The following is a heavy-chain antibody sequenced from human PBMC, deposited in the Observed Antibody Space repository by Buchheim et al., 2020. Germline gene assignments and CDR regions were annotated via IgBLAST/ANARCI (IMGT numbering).Heavy chain of an antibody. CDR1: GGSFIGYY. Sequence: VQLQQWGAGLLMPSETLSLTCAVYGGSFIGYYWSWIRQTPGKGLEWIGAIHHSGNTDYSPSLKSRVTISLDTSKNQFSLKRRSVAAADTAIYYCARTAFEPSTFYYFGIDVWGQGTT. CDR2: IHHSGNT. V-gene: IGHV4-34*01. D-gene: IGHD2-21*02. CDR3: ARTAFEPSTFYYFGIDV. J-gene: IGHJ6*02.